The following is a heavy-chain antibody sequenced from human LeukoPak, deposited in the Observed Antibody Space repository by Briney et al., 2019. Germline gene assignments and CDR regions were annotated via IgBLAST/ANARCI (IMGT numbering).Heavy chain of an antibody. Sequence: GGSLRLSCAASGFTFSGSAMHWVRQASGKGLEWVGRIRSKANSYATAYAASVKGRFTISRDDSKNTAYLQMNSLKTEDTAVYYCTRRASQIASGSYYYWGQGTLVTVSP. V-gene: IGHV3-73*01. CDR1: GFTFSGSA. D-gene: IGHD1-26*01. CDR3: TRRASQIASGSYYY. J-gene: IGHJ4*02. CDR2: IRSKANSYAT.